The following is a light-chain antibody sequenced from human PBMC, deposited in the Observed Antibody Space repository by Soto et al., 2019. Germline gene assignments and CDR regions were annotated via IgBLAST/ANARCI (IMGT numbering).Light chain of an antibody. CDR1: QTISSW. Sequence: DIQVTQSPSTLSASVGDRVTITCRASQTISSWLAWYQQKPGMAPKFLIYNASTLQSGVPSRFSGSGSGTEFTLPISSLQPDDFATYYCQHYSRCSTFGQGTKVELK. J-gene: IGKJ1*01. CDR2: NAS. CDR3: QHYSRCST. V-gene: IGKV1-5*03.